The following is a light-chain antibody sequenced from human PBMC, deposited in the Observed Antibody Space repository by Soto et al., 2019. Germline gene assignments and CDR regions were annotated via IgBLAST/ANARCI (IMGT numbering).Light chain of an antibody. V-gene: IGKV3-11*01. CDR1: QSIGNY. Sequence: EIVLTQAPATLSLSPGERATLSCRASQSIGNYIAWYQQKPGQAPRLLVYDVFNRTTGIPARFSGRGSGTDFTLTISSLEPEDFAVYYCLQRAAWPWTFGQGTKVEVK. CDR3: LQRAAWPWT. CDR2: DVF. J-gene: IGKJ1*01.